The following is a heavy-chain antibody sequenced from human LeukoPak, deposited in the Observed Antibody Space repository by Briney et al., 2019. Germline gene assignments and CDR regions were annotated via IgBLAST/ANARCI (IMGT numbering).Heavy chain of an antibody. CDR3: ARGIGSGWYDPFDI. Sequence: SETLSLTCTVSGGSISSYYWSWIRQPPGKGLEWIGYIYYSGSTNYNPSLKSRVNISVDTSKNQFSLKLSSVTAADTAVYYCARGIGSGWYDPFDIWGQGTIVTVSS. CDR2: IYYSGST. V-gene: IGHV4-59*01. J-gene: IGHJ3*02. D-gene: IGHD6-19*01. CDR1: GGSISSYY.